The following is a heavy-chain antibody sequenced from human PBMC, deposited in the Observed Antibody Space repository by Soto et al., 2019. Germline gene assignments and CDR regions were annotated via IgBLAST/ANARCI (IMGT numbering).Heavy chain of an antibody. Sequence: SQTRSITCAVAGASISSSNWWSWGRQPPGKGLEWSGEIYHSGSTNYNPSLRSRVSISVDKYKNHFSLSLSSVTAADTAVYYCARVLCSITRCYSMSTDYWGQGTLVTVSS. CDR3: ARVLCSITRCYSMSTDY. CDR1: GASISSSNW. D-gene: IGHD2-2*02. V-gene: IGHV4-4*02. J-gene: IGHJ4*02. CDR2: IYHSGST.